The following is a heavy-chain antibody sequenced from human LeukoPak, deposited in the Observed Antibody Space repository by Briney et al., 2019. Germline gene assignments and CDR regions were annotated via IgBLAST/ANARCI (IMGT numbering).Heavy chain of an antibody. Sequence: ASVKVSCKASGYTFTSYYIHWVRQATGQGLEWMGWMNPNSGNTGYAQKFQGRVTITRNTSISTAYMELSSLRSEDTAVYYCARSKSFREATTVTPYYYYYMDVWGKGTTVTVSS. D-gene: IGHD4-11*01. J-gene: IGHJ6*03. CDR3: ARSKSFREATTVTPYYYYYMDV. V-gene: IGHV1-8*03. CDR1: GYTFTSYY. CDR2: MNPNSGNT.